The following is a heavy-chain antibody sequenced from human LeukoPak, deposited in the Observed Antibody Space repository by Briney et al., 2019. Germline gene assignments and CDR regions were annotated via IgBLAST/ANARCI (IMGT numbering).Heavy chain of an antibody. CDR1: GFTVSSNY. V-gene: IGHV3-66*01. CDR3: ARMKFGDRAHFDY. J-gene: IGHJ4*02. CDR2: IYSGGST. Sequence: GGSLRLSCAASGFTVSSNYMSWVRQAPGKGLEWVSVIYSGGSTYYADSVKGRFTISRDNSKNTLYLQMNSLRAGDTAVYYCARMKFGDRAHFDYWGQGTPVTVSS. D-gene: IGHD3-10*01.